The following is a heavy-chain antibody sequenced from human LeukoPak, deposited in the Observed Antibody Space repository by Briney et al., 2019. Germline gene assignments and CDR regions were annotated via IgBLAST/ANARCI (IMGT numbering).Heavy chain of an antibody. Sequence: GASVKVSCKASGGTFSSYAISWVRQAPGQGLEWMGGIIPIFGTANYAQKFQGRVTITADESTSTAYMELSSLRSEDTAVYYCARAEFSGWVLSSLNGDVWFDPWGQGTLVTVSS. J-gene: IGHJ5*02. CDR1: GGTFSSYA. V-gene: IGHV1-69*13. D-gene: IGHD6-19*01. CDR3: ARAEFSGWVLSSLNGDVWFDP. CDR2: IIPIFGTA.